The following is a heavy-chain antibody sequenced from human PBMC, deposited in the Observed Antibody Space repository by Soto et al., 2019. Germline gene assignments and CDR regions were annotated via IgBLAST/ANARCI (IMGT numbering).Heavy chain of an antibody. CDR3: AKDLFEGSSQRPLSFDY. V-gene: IGHV3-23*01. J-gene: IGHJ4*02. Sequence: EVQLLESGGGLVQPGGSLRLSCAASGFTFNIYAMSWVRQAPGKGLEWVSGISGSGDTTHSADSVKGRVTISRDNSKNTLYLQMSSLTAEDTAIYYCAKDLFEGSSQRPLSFDYWGQGTLVTVSS. CDR2: ISGSGDTT. D-gene: IGHD6-6*01. CDR1: GFTFNIYA.